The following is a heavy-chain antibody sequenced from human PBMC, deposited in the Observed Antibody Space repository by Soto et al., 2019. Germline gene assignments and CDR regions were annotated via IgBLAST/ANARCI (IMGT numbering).Heavy chain of an antibody. D-gene: IGHD6-6*01. CDR1: GYTFTSYY. V-gene: IGHV1-46*01. CDR2: INPSGGGT. Sequence: GASVKVSCKASGYTFTSYYMHWVRQAPGQGLEWMGIINPSGGGTSYAQKFQGRVTMTRDTSTSTVYMELSSLRSEDTAVYYCARDLSSSGNRYYYGMDVWGQGTTVTVSS. CDR3: ARDLSSSGNRYYYGMDV. J-gene: IGHJ6*02.